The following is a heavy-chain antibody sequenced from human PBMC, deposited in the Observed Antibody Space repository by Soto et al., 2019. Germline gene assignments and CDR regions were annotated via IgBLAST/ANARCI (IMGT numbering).Heavy chain of an antibody. J-gene: IGHJ6*03. CDR3: ASVRGWGGVGFCYYMDV. V-gene: IGHV1-18*01. Sequence: ASVKVSCKASGYTFTTYGITWVRQAPGQGLEWMGWISGYNGNTNYAQKLQGRVTMTTDTSTSTAYMELRSLRSDDTAVYYCASVRGWGGVGFCYYMDVWDKGTTVTVSS. CDR1: GYTFTTYG. D-gene: IGHD3-16*01. CDR2: ISGYNGNT.